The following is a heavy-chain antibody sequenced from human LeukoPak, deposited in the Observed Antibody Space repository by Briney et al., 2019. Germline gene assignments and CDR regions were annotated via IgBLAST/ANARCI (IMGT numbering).Heavy chain of an antibody. J-gene: IGHJ6*03. D-gene: IGHD1-26*01. Sequence: PGGSLRLSCAASGFTFSSYSMNWVRQAPGKGLEWVSSISSSNSYIYYVDSVKGRFTISRDNAKNSLYLQMNSLGPEDTAVYYCARDPYSGNYGNYYYYYVDVWGKGTTVTISS. CDR3: ARDPYSGNYGNYYYYYVDV. V-gene: IGHV3-21*01. CDR2: ISSSNSYI. CDR1: GFTFSSYS.